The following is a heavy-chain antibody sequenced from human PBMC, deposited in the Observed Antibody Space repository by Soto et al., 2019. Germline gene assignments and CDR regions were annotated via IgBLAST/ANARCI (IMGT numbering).Heavy chain of an antibody. CDR2: INPNSGNT. V-gene: IGHV1-8*01. J-gene: IGHJ5*02. D-gene: IGHD4-17*01. Sequence: QVQLVQSGAEVKKPGASVKVSCKASGYIFTNYDIHWVRQATGQGLEYLGWINPNSGNTGYVQKFKGRVTMTRNTSINTAYMQLNSLRSEDTAVYYCARGIKYGDYSRWSVPWGQGTLVSVSS. CDR1: GYIFTNYD. CDR3: ARGIKYGDYSRWSVP.